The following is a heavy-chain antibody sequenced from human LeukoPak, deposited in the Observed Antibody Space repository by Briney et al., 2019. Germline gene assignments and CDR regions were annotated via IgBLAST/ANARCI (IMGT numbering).Heavy chain of an antibody. CDR3: ARGTYNTSPPDL. CDR2: IYYTGIS. V-gene: IGHV4-59*01. Sequence: RASETLSLTCSVSSVSIRSNYWSWVRQPPGKGLEWIGYIYYTGISKYSPSLKSRVTILIDTSRNQFSLKLSSVTAADTAIYYCARGTYNTSPPDLWGQGTMVTVSS. D-gene: IGHD1-14*01. J-gene: IGHJ3*01. CDR1: SVSIRSNY.